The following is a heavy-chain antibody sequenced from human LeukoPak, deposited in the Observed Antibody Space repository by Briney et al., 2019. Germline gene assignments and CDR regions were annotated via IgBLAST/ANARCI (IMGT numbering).Heavy chain of an antibody. V-gene: IGHV3-30*18. J-gene: IGHJ4*02. CDR2: ISYDGSDK. Sequence: GGSLRLSCAASGFTFSSYGMHWVRQAPGKGLEWVAVISYDGSDKYYADSVKGRFTISRDNSKNTLYPQMNSLRAEDTAVYYCGNHFPHFDYWGQGTLVTVSS. D-gene: IGHD3-3*02. CDR1: GFTFSSYG. CDR3: GNHFPHFDY.